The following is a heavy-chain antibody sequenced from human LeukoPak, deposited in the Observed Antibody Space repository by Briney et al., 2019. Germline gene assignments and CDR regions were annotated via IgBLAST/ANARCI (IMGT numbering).Heavy chain of an antibody. Sequence: SETLSLTCTVSNGPINTYQWSWIRQPPGKGLEWIGNIHYSGSANYNPSLKSRVTISVDTSKNQFSLKLSSVTAADTAVYYCARLHYGGNYGYYYYYMDVWGKGTTVTISS. CDR3: ARLHYGGNYGYYYYYMDV. CDR1: NGPINTYQ. J-gene: IGHJ6*03. D-gene: IGHD4-23*01. CDR2: IHYSGSA. V-gene: IGHV4-59*08.